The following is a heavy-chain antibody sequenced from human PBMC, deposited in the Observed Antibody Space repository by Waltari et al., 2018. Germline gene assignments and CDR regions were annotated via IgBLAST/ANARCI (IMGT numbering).Heavy chain of an antibody. J-gene: IGHJ5*02. CDR1: GGSISSGDYY. CDR2: IYYSGST. CDR3: ARILHYYDSSGPRNWFDP. Sequence: QVQLQESGPGLVKPSQTLSLTCTVSGGSISSGDYYWSWIRQPPGQGLEWIGYIYYSGSTYYNPSPKSRVTISVDTSKNQFSLKRSSVTAADTAVYYCARILHYYDSSGPRNWFDPWGQGTLVTVSS. V-gene: IGHV4-30-4*08. D-gene: IGHD3-22*01.